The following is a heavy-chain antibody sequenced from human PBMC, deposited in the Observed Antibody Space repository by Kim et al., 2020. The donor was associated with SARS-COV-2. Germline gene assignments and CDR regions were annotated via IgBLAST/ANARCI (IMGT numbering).Heavy chain of an antibody. Sequence: GGSLRLSCAASGFTFSSYSMNWVRQAPGKGLEWVSSISSSSSYIYYADSVKGRFTISRDNAKNSLYLQMNSLRAEDTAVYYCARDGDTAMVTSPYGMDVWGQGTTVTVSS. CDR3: ARDGDTAMVTSPYGMDV. CDR1: GFTFSSYS. V-gene: IGHV3-21*01. CDR2: ISSSSSYI. J-gene: IGHJ6*02. D-gene: IGHD5-18*01.